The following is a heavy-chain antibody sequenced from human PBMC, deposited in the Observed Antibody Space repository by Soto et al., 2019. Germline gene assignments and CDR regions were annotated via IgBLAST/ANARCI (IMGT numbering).Heavy chain of an antibody. V-gene: IGHV3-23*01. CDR2: ISSSGGNT. CDR3: ARDKVGPTSGSPDYFDY. J-gene: IGHJ4*02. D-gene: IGHD1-26*01. CDR1: EFTFSTYA. Sequence: GGSLRLSCVVSEFTFSTYAMSWVRQAPGKGLEWVSTISSSGGNTYYADSVKGRFIISRDNSKNTLYLQMNSLRAEDTAVYYCARDKVGPTSGSPDYFDYWGQGTLVTVSS.